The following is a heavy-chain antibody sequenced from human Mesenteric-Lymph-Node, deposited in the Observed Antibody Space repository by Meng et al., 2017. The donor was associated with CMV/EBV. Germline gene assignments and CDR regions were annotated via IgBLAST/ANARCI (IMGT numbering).Heavy chain of an antibody. D-gene: IGHD3-10*01. Sequence: GESLKISCAASGFTFSSYGIHWVRQAPGKGLEWVAFIWYDGSNTHYTDSVKGRFSISRDNSKNTLYLQMNSLRAEDTAVYYCAKDRINMVRGSNPYYFDYWGQGTLVTVSS. J-gene: IGHJ4*02. CDR2: IWYDGSNT. CDR1: GFTFSSYG. V-gene: IGHV3-30*02. CDR3: AKDRINMVRGSNPYYFDY.